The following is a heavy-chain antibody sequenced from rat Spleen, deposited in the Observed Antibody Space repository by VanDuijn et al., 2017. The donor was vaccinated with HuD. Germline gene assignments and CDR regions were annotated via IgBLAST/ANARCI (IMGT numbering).Heavy chain of an antibody. CDR3: TRHGYDGSYYYWDY. J-gene: IGHJ2*01. CDR1: GFTFTNYD. Sequence: EVRLVESGGGLVQPGRSLKLSCAASGFTFTNYDMAWVRQAPTKGLEWIASISTGGTNTYYRGSVKGRFTISRDNAKNTQYLQMDSLRSEDTATYYCTRHGYDGSYYYWDYWGQGVMVTVSS. CDR2: ISTGGTNT. V-gene: IGHV5S13*01. D-gene: IGHD1-12*02.